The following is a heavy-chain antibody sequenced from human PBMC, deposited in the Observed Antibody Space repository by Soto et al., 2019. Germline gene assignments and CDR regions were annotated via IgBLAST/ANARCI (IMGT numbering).Heavy chain of an antibody. CDR3: AQTLGLAVSGPGRFDL. D-gene: IGHD6-19*01. Sequence: QVQLVQSGTEVKKPGSSVKVSCKASGGTFSRYAINWVRQAPGQGLEWMGGITPIFGTPNYAQKFQGRVTINADGSTKTAYMELRRLRSEDTAVYYCAQTLGLAVSGPGRFDLWVRGTLVTVTS. CDR1: GGTFSRYA. V-gene: IGHV1-69*12. CDR2: ITPIFGTP. J-gene: IGHJ2*01.